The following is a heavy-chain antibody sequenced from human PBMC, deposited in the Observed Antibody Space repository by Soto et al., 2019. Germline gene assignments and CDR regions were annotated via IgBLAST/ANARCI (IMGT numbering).Heavy chain of an antibody. CDR1: GFMFSSYA. CDR3: AKLTYPSDSTGYYYERVSGWIDP. J-gene: IGHJ5*02. V-gene: IGHV3-23*01. CDR2: ISASGGTA. D-gene: IGHD3-22*01. Sequence: EVQLLESGGGLIQPGGSLRLSCAASGFMFSSYAMSWVRQAPGKGLEWVSSISASGGTANLADSVEGRCTISRDNSKSTLYLQMNSLRAEDTAVYYCAKLTYPSDSTGYYYERVSGWIDPWGQGTLVTVSS.